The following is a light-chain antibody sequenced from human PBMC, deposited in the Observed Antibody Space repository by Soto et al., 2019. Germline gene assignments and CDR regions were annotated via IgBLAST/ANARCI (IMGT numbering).Light chain of an antibody. CDR3: QQSYSTPRT. V-gene: IGKV1-39*01. CDR2: AAS. Sequence: DIQMTQSPSSLSASVGDRVTITCRASQSISSYLNWYQQKQRKAPKLLIYAASSLQSGVPSRFSGSGSGTDFTLTISSLQPEDFATYYCQQSYSTPRTFGQGTKV. CDR1: QSISSY. J-gene: IGKJ1*01.